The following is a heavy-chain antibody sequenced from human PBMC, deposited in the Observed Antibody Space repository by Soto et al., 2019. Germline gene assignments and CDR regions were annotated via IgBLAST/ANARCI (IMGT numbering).Heavy chain of an antibody. J-gene: IGHJ6*02. D-gene: IGHD2-8*01. CDR2: INPSGGST. CDR3: ARSPPPVYAPPSYYYYGMDV. Sequence: ASVKVSCKASGYTFTSYYMHWVRQAPGQGLEWMGIINPSGGSTSYAQKFQGRVTMTRDTSTSTVYMELSSLRSEDTAVYYCARSPPPVYAPPSYYYYGMDVWGQGTTVTVSS. CDR1: GYTFTSYY. V-gene: IGHV1-46*01.